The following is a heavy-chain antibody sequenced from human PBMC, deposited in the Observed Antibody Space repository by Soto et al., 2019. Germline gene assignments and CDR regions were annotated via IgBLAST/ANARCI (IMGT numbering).Heavy chain of an antibody. CDR2: ISGSGGST. J-gene: IGHJ6*02. CDR3: AKGMGPYYYYGMDV. Sequence: EVQLLESGGGLVQPGGSLRLSCAASGFTFSSYAMSWVRQAPGKGLEWVSAISGSGGSTYYADSVKGRFTISRDNSKNTLYLQMNSLRAEDTSVYYCAKGMGPYYYYGMDVWGQGTTVTVSS. V-gene: IGHV3-23*01. CDR1: GFTFSSYA.